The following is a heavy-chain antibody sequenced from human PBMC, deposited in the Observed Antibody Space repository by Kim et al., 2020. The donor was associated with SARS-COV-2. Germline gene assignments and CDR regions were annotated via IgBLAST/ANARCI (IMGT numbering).Heavy chain of an antibody. CDR3: AKSLRSWYRLAFSNHHYYYYGMDV. V-gene: IGHV3-23*01. CDR2: ISGSGGST. Sequence: GGSLRLSCAASGFTFSSYAMSWVRQAPGKGLEWVSAISGSGGSTYYADSVKGRFTISRDNSKNTLYLQMNSLRAEDTAVYYCAKSLRSWYRLAFSNHHYYYYGMDVWGQGTTVTVSS. D-gene: IGHD6-13*01. CDR1: GFTFSSYA. J-gene: IGHJ6*02.